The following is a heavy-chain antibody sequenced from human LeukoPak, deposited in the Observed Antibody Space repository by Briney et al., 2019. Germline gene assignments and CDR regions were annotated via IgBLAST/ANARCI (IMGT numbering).Heavy chain of an antibody. Sequence: SETLSLTCTVSGGPISSGDYYWSWIRQPPGTGLEWIGYIYYSGSTYYNPSLKSRVTISVDTSKNQFSLKLSSVTAADTAVYYCARDVLRYCSSTSCYHYYYYYGMDVWGKGTTVTVSS. V-gene: IGHV4-30-4*01. CDR3: ARDVLRYCSSTSCYHYYYYYGMDV. CDR2: IYYSGST. D-gene: IGHD2-2*01. CDR1: GGPISSGDYY. J-gene: IGHJ6*04.